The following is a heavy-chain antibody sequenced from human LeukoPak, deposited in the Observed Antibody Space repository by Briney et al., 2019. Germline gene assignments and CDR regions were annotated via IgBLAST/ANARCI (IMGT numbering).Heavy chain of an antibody. CDR1: GYTLTELS. D-gene: IGHD4-23*01. J-gene: IGHJ3*02. CDR2: FDPEDGET. Sequence: ASVKVSCKVSGYTLTELSMHWVRQAPGKGLEWMGGFDPEDGETIYAQKFQGRVTMTRNTSISTAYMELSSLRSEDTAVYYCARVFYGGNHRGAFDIWDQGTMVTVSS. V-gene: IGHV1-24*01. CDR3: ARVFYGGNHRGAFDI.